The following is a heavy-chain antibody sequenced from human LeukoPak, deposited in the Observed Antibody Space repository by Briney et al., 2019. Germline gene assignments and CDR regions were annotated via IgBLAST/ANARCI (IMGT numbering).Heavy chain of an antibody. V-gene: IGHV3-74*01. J-gene: IGHJ6*02. CDR2: INSDGRST. Sequence: PGGSLRLSCAASGFTFSSYWMHWVRQAPGKGLVWVSRINSDGRSTSYADSVKGRFTISRDNAKNTLYLQMNSLRAEDTAVYYCATGYCGGDCYPLGDYYYGMDVWGQGTTVTVSS. CDR1: GFTFSSYW. D-gene: IGHD2-21*02. CDR3: ATGYCGGDCYPLGDYYYGMDV.